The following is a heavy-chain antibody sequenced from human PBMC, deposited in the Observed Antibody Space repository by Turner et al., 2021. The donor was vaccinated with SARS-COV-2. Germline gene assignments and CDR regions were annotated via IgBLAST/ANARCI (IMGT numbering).Heavy chain of an antibody. CDR2: IYYSGST. V-gene: IGHV4-39*02. CDR1: SGSISSSSYY. CDR3: ARETVNNWVDP. J-gene: IGHJ5*02. Sequence: QLQLQESGPGLVKPSETLSLTCTVSSGSISSSSYYWGWIRQPPGKGLEWIGSIYYSGSTYYNPSLKSRVTISVDTSKNQFSLKLSSVTAADTAVYYCARETVNNWVDPWGQGTLVTVSS. D-gene: IGHD2-21*02.